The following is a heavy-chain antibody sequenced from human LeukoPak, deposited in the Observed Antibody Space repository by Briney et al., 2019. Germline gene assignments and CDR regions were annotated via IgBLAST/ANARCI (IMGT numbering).Heavy chain of an antibody. Sequence: ASVKVSCKASGYTFTDYYLHWVRQAPGQGLEWMGWINVNRGGTNYAQRFQGRVTMTRDTSITTAYMELSRLKSDDTAVYYCARRYCSSTSCYYFDYWGQGTLVTVSS. CDR1: GYTFTDYY. CDR3: ARRYCSSTSCYYFDY. CDR2: INVNRGGT. D-gene: IGHD2-2*01. V-gene: IGHV1-2*02. J-gene: IGHJ4*02.